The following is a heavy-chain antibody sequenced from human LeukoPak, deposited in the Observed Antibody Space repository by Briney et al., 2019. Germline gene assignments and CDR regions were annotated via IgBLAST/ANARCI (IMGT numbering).Heavy chain of an antibody. CDR2: IYYSGST. Sequence: SETLSLTCTVSGGSISSYYWSWIRQPPGKGLEWIGYIYYSGSTNYNPSLKSRVTISVDTSKNQFSLKLSSVTAADTAVYYCARLITQAYFDYWGQGTLVTVSS. D-gene: IGHD3-22*01. V-gene: IGHV4-59*08. J-gene: IGHJ4*02. CDR1: GGSISSYY. CDR3: ARLITQAYFDY.